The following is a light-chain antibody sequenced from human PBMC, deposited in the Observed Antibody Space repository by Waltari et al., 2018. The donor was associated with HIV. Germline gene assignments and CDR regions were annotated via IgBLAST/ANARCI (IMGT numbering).Light chain of an antibody. CDR2: DKN. V-gene: IGLV1-51*01. J-gene: IGLJ2*01. Sequence: QSVLTQPPSVSADPDQQVTISCSGSSSNIGNNYVYWYQQLPGTAPKLLIYDKNKRPAGMPDRFAGSKFGTSVTLGITGIESGDEADDYCGTWDSCLSAGVFGGGTKLPVL. CDR3: GTWDSCLSAGV. CDR1: SSNIGNNY.